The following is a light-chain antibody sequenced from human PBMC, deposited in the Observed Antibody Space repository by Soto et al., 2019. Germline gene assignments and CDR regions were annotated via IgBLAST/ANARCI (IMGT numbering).Light chain of an antibody. V-gene: IGKV1-8*01. CDR3: QQYYSYPRT. Sequence: AIRMTQSPSSLSASTGDRVTITCRASQGISSYLAWYQQKPWNAPKLLIYAASTLQSGVPSRFSGSGSGTDFTLTISCLQSEDFAPYYCQQYYSYPRTFGQGTNLEIK. CDR2: AAS. CDR1: QGISSY. J-gene: IGKJ2*01.